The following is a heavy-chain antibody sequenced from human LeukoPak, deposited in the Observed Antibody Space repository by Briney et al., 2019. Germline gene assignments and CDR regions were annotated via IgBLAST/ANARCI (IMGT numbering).Heavy chain of an antibody. V-gene: IGHV4-34*01. J-gene: IGHJ5*02. D-gene: IGHD6-13*01. CDR2: INHSGST. Sequence: PSETLSLTCAVYGGSFSGYYRSWIRQPPGKGLEWIGEINHSGSTNYNPSLKSRVTISVDTSKNQVSLRLSSVTAADTAVYYCARGSGPYSSSWNNWFDPWGQGTLVTVSS. CDR1: GGSFSGYY. CDR3: ARGSGPYSSSWNNWFDP.